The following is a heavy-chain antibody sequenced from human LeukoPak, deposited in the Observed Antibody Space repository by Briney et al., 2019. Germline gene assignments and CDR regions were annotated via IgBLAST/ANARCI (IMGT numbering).Heavy chain of an antibody. CDR2: ISGSGGST. CDR1: GFTFSSYA. D-gene: IGHD1-26*01. J-gene: IGHJ6*03. V-gene: IGHV3-23*01. CDR3: ATHVSSYYYYMDV. Sequence: GGSLRLSCAASGFTFSSYAMSWVRQAPGKGLEWVSAISGSGGSTYYADSVKGRFTISRDNSKNTLYLQMNSLKAEDTAVYYCATHVSSYYYYMDVWGKGTTVTVSS.